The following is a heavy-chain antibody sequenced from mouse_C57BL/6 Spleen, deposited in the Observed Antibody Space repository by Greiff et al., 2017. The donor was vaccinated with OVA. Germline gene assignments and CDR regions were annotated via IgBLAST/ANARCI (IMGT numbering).Heavy chain of an antibody. CDR3: ARGGVLTGLAY. V-gene: IGHV3-1*01. CDR1: GYSITSGYD. J-gene: IGHJ3*01. D-gene: IGHD4-1*01. Sequence: EVQLQESGPGMVKPSQSLSLTCTVTGYSITSGYDWHWIRHFPGNKLEWMGYISYSGSTNYNPSLKSRISITHDTSKNHFFLKLNSVTTEDTAPYYCARGGVLTGLAYWGQGTLVTVSA. CDR2: ISYSGST.